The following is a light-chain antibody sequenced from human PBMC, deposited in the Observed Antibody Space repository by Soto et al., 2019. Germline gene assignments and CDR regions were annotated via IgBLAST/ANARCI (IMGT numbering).Light chain of an antibody. CDR1: QSISSY. V-gene: IGKV1-39*01. CDR2: AAS. CDR3: QQSYSTPQFT. J-gene: IGKJ3*01. Sequence: DLQMTQSPSSLSASVGDRVTITCRASQSISSYLNWYQQKPGKAPKLLIYAASSLQSGVPSRFIGSGSGTDFTLTISSLQPDDFATYYCQQSYSTPQFTFGPGTKVDIK.